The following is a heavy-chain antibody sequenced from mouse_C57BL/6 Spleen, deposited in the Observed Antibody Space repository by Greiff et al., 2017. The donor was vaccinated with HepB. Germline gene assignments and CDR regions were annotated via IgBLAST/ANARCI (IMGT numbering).Heavy chain of an antibody. CDR1: GYTFTEYT. V-gene: IGHV1-62-2*01. D-gene: IGHD1-1*01. Sequence: VQLQQSGAELVKPGASVKLSCKASGYTFTEYTIHWVKQRSGQGLEWIGWFYPGSGSIKYNEKFKDKATLTADKSSSTVYMELSRVTSEDSAVYFCARHEDYYGSSPSYWYFDVWGTGTTVTVSS. J-gene: IGHJ1*03. CDR3: ARHEDYYGSSPSYWYFDV. CDR2: FYPGSGSI.